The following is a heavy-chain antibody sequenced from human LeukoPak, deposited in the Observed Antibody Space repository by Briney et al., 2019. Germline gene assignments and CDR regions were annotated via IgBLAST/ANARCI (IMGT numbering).Heavy chain of an antibody. V-gene: IGHV1-69*16. J-gene: IGHJ4*02. CDR3: TRGSDDDFWGGRFFDY. CDR2: IILALGTT. Sequence: SVRVSCKAFGGSFSRDTFSWVRQAPGQGLEWMGAIILALGTTNNAQKFQGRVTITADESTTTAYMELSSLKSDDTAVYYCTRGSDDDFWGGRFFDYWGQGTLVTVSS. D-gene: IGHD3-3*01. CDR1: GGSFSRDT.